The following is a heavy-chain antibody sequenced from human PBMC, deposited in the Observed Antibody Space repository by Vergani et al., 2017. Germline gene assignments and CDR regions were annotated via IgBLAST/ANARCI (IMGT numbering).Heavy chain of an antibody. CDR1: GFTFNHYA. CDR3: AKANPRNSGYDYLYCYHAMDV. D-gene: IGHD5-12*01. V-gene: IGHV3-23*01. Sequence: EVQLLESGGDLVQPGGSLRLSCAASGFTFNHYAMNWVRQAPGKGLEWVSGISGSGGSTYYAGSVKGRFTISRDSSKNTLYLQMNSLSAGDTAVYYCAKANPRNSGYDYLYCYHAMDVWGQATTVTVSS. CDR2: ISGSGGST. J-gene: IGHJ6*02.